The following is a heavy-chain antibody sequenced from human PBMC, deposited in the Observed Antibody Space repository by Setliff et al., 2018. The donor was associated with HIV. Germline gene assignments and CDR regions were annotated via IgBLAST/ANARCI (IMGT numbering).Heavy chain of an antibody. D-gene: IGHD5-12*01. CDR2: INPSGGST. V-gene: IGHV1-46*01. J-gene: IGHJ4*02. CDR1: GYTFTTYY. Sequence: ASVKVSCKASGYTFTTYYIHWVRQAPGQGLEGLGVINPSGGSTSYAQKFQGRVTMTRGTSTGTAYMELRSLRSEDTAVYYCARVGERWLQFYYFDNWGQGTLVTVSS. CDR3: ARVGERWLQFYYFDN.